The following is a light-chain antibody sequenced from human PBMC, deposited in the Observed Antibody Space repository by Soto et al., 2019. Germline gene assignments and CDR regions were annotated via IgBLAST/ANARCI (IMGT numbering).Light chain of an antibody. CDR1: QSALYSSNNKNY. CDR2: WAS. J-gene: IGKJ5*01. Sequence: DIVLTHSPDSLAVSLGERATIHCKPSQSALYSSNNKNYLAWYQQKPGQPPKLLIYWASTRESGVPDRFSGSGSGTDFTLTISSLQAEDVAVYYCQQYYSTSTITFGQGTRLEIK. V-gene: IGKV4-1*01. CDR3: QQYYSTSTIT.